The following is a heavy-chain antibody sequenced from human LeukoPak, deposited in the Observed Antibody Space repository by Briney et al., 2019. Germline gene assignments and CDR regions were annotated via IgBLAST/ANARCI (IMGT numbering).Heavy chain of an antibody. CDR3: AKDGLYCAYGVCYLNY. J-gene: IGHJ4*02. Sequence: EGSLRLSCAASGFIFSSFAMTWVRQAPGKGLEWVSSISANDNRVYFADSVKGRFTISRDNSKNTVCLQMNSLRAEDTAVYYCAKDGLYCAYGVCYLNYWGQGTLVTVSS. CDR2: ISANDNRV. D-gene: IGHD2-8*01. V-gene: IGHV3-23*01. CDR1: GFIFSSFA.